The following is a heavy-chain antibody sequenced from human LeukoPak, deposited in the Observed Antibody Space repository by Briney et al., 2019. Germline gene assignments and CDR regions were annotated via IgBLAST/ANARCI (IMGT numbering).Heavy chain of an antibody. J-gene: IGHJ4*02. CDR1: GFTFSSYA. Sequence: QSGGSLRLSCAASGFTFSSYAMHWVRQAPGRGLEWVAVISYDGSNKYYADSVKGRLTISRDKSKNTLYLQMNSVRVEDTVVYYCARPRWAATGTRGVGIDDWGQGTLVTVSS. V-gene: IGHV3-30-3*01. CDR3: ARPRWAATGTRGVGIDD. CDR2: ISYDGSNK. D-gene: IGHD6-13*01.